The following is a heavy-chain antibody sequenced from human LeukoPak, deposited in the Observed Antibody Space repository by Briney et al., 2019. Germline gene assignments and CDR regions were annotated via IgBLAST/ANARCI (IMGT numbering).Heavy chain of an antibody. CDR2: INPNSGGT. V-gene: IGHV1-2*02. Sequence: GASVKVSCKASGYTFTGYYMHWVRQAPGQGLEWMGWINPNSGGTNYAQKLQGRVTMTTDTSTSTAYMELRSLRSDDTAVYYCARDTPQWLVRIYYYYYMDVWGKGTTVTVSS. CDR3: ARDTPQWLVRIYYYYYMDV. D-gene: IGHD6-19*01. CDR1: GYTFTGYY. J-gene: IGHJ6*03.